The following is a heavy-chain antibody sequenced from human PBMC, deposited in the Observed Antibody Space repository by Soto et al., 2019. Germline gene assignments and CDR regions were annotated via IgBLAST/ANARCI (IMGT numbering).Heavy chain of an antibody. D-gene: IGHD6-13*01. CDR2: INAGNGNT. CDR3: ASARSSSWYMYFQH. Sequence: ASVKVSCKASGCTFTSYAMHWVRQAPGQRLEWMGWINAGNGNTKYSQKFQGRVTITRDTSASTAYMELSSLRSEDTAVYYCASARSSSWYMYFQHWGQGTLVTVSS. V-gene: IGHV1-3*01. CDR1: GCTFTSYA. J-gene: IGHJ1*01.